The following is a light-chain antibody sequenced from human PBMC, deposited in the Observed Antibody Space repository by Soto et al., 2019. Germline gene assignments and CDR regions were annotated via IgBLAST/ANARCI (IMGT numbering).Light chain of an antibody. J-gene: IGLJ2*01. V-gene: IGLV1-40*01. CDR2: GNN. CDR3: QSYDSSLSVV. Sequence: QSVLTQPPSVSGAPGQRVTISCTGSSSNIGAGYDVRWYQQLPGTAPKLLIYGNNNRPSGVPDRFSGSKSGTSASLAITGLQAEDEADYYCQSYDSSLSVVFGGGTKLTVL. CDR1: SSNIGAGYD.